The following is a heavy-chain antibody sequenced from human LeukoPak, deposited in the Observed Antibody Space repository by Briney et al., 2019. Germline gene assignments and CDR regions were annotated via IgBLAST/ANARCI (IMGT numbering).Heavy chain of an antibody. CDR2: VNPKSGAT. Sequence: GASVRVSCKASVYSFTDYYMHWVRQAPGQGCEYMAWVNPKSGATYYAQKFQGRVTMTWDTSISTAYLELSSLRSDDTAVYYCARDLTGETSDYWSQGTLVTVSS. CDR1: VYSFTDYY. J-gene: IGHJ4*02. D-gene: IGHD7-27*01. CDR3: ARDLTGETSDY. V-gene: IGHV1-2*02.